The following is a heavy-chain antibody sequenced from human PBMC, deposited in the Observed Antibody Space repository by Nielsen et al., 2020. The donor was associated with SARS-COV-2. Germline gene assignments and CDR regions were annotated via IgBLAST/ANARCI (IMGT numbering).Heavy chain of an antibody. J-gene: IGHJ4*02. V-gene: IGHV4-39*07. Sequence: SETLSLTCTVSGGSISSSSYYWGWIRQPPGKGLEWIGSIYHSGSTNYNPSLKSRVTISVDKSKNQFSLKLSSVTAADTAVYYCARVEMASAFDYWGQGTLVTVSS. CDR1: GGSISSSSYY. CDR3: ARVEMASAFDY. CDR2: IYHSGST. D-gene: IGHD5-24*01.